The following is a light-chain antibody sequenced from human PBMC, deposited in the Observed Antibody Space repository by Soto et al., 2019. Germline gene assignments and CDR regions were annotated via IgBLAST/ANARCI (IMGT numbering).Light chain of an antibody. Sequence: QSVLTQPPSASGSPGQSVTISCTVTSSDVGGYNYVSWYQQHPGKAPKLVIYEVSKRPSGVPDRFSGSKSGNTASLTVSGLQAEDEADYYCSSYAGSNNLNVFGTGTKVTVL. CDR1: SSDVGGYNY. CDR3: SSYAGSNNLNV. J-gene: IGLJ1*01. CDR2: EVS. V-gene: IGLV2-8*01.